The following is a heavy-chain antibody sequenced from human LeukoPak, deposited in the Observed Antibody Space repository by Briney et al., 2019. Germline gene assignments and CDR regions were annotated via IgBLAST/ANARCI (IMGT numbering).Heavy chain of an antibody. V-gene: IGHV3-48*03. CDR1: GFTFSDYV. D-gene: IGHD3-16*01. J-gene: IGHJ4*02. CDR2: ISMSGSVI. CDR3: ARDGGRTASGFRPHYFDY. Sequence: GGSLRLSCAASGFTFSDYVMNWVRQAPGKGLEWVSYISMSGSVIHYADSVKGRFTISRDNAKNSLSLQMNSLRAVDTAVYYCARDGGRTASGFRPHYFDYWGQGALVIVSS.